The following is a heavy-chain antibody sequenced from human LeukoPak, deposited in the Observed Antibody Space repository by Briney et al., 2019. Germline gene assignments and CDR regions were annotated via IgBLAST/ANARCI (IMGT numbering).Heavy chain of an antibody. V-gene: IGHV3-21*01. CDR2: IIKSSSYK. CDR1: GFIFISYS. D-gene: IGHD3-3*01. J-gene: IGHJ3*01. CDR3: ARTVYDSVAFYV. Sequence: GALLLFCGASGFIFISYSRKWGRQEAGKGLEGVSSIIKSSSYKYYADSVEGGCTISRDNTKKKLYQQKNSRRTEEEAGYYYARTVYDSVAFYVWGQVTMVTVSS.